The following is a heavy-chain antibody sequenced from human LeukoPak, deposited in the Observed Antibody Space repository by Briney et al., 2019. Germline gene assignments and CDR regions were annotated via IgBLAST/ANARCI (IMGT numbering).Heavy chain of an antibody. V-gene: IGHV4-59*01. CDR1: GGSISSYY. CDR3: ARAYDSSGYYGN. J-gene: IGHJ4*02. Sequence: SETLSLTCTVSGGSISSYYWSWIRQPPGEGLEWIGYIYYSGSTNYNPSLKSRVTISVDTSKNQFSLKLSSVTAADTAVYYCARAYDSSGYYGNWGQGTLVTVSS. CDR2: IYYSGST. D-gene: IGHD3-22*01.